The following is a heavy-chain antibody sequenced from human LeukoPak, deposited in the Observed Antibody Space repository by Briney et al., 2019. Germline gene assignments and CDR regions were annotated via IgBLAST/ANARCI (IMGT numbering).Heavy chain of an antibody. J-gene: IGHJ4*02. CDR1: GFIFSSYG. CDR3: ARGLAWELSDY. D-gene: IGHD1-26*01. V-gene: IGHV3-30*02. CDR2: IRYDGSKK. Sequence: GGSLRLSCAASGFIFSSYGMHWVRQAPGKGLEWVAFIRYDGSKKYYADSVKGRFTISRDNSKNTLYMQMNSLRAEDTAVYYCARGLAWELSDYWGQGTLVTVSS.